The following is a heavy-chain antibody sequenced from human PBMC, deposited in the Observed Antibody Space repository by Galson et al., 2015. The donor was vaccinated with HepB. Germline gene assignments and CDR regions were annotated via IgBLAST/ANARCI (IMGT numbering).Heavy chain of an antibody. CDR3: ATSLGVRGGGGNLEY. CDR2: INPKSGDT. CDR1: GGTFSSYA. Sequence: SVKVSCKASGGTFSSYAISWVRQAPGQGLEWMGWINPKSGDTNYAGNFQGRVTVTRDTSVTTAYMEVTRLTSDDTAVYYCATSLGVRGGGGNLEYWGQGTLITVSS. V-gene: IGHV1-2*02. D-gene: IGHD1-26*01. J-gene: IGHJ4*02.